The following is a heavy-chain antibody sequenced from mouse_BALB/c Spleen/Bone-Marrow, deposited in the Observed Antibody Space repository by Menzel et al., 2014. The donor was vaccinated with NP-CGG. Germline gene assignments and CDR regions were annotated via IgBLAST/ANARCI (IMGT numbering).Heavy chain of an antibody. J-gene: IGHJ3*01. Sequence: EVLLVESGGGLVKSGGPLKLSWEASGFGSNSKGMSWVRQTPEKRLEWVATISGGGSYTFYPDSVKGRFTISRDNAKNNLYLQLSSLRSEDTALYYCARHAYYDQTEVSFVYWGQGTLVTVSA. CDR3: ARHAYYDQTEVSFVY. CDR2: ISGGGSYT. D-gene: IGHD2-4*01. CDR1: GFGSNSKG. V-gene: IGHV5-9-2*01.